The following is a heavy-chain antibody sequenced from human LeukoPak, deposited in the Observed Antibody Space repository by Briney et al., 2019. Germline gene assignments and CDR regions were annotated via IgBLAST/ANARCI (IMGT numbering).Heavy chain of an antibody. CDR2: IYYSGST. D-gene: IGHD3-22*01. J-gene: IGHJ4*02. CDR1: GGSISSGDFY. V-gene: IGHV4-31*03. CDR3: ARGYYDSSGYYELDY. Sequence: SETLSLTCTVSGGSISSGDFYWSWIGQHPGKGLEWIGYIYYSGSTHYNPALKSRVTISVDTSKNQFSLKLSSVTAADTAVYYCARGYYDSSGYYELDYWGQGTLVTVSS.